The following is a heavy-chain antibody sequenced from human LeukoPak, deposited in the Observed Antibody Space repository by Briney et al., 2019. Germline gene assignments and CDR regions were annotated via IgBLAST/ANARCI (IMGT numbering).Heavy chain of an antibody. Sequence: ASVKVSCKASGYSFINNGINWVRQAPGQGLEWMGWISPYYGNTNFAQKLQGRVTMTTDTSTSTAYLELRSLTFDDTAVYYCARGETRNDYWGQGTLVTVSS. CDR1: GYSFINNG. D-gene: IGHD3-16*01. CDR3: ARGETRNDY. J-gene: IGHJ4*02. CDR2: ISPYYGNT. V-gene: IGHV1-18*01.